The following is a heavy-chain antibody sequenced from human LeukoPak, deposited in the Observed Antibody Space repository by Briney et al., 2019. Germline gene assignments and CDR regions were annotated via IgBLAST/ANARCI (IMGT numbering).Heavy chain of an antibody. V-gene: IGHV5-51*01. D-gene: IGHD1-26*01. CDR3: ARLGTSEIVGATTDYFDY. CDR1: GYSFTSYW. J-gene: IGHJ4*02. Sequence: GESLKISCKGSGYSFTSYWIGWVRQMPGRGLEWMGITYPGDSDTRYSPSFQGQVTISADKSISTAYLQWSSLKASDTAMYYCARLGTSEIVGATTDYFDYWGQGTLVTVSS. CDR2: TYPGDSDT.